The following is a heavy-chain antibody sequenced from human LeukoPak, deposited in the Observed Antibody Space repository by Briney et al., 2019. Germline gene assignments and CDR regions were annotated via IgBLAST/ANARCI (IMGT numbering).Heavy chain of an antibody. D-gene: IGHD6-19*01. V-gene: IGHV4-39*07. J-gene: IGHJ5*02. CDR2: INHSGST. Sequence: PSETLSLTCTVSGGSISSGDYYWSWIRQPPGKGLEWIGEINHSGSTNYNPSLKSRVTISVDTSKNQFSLKLSSATAADTAVYYCARGPEYSSGAEGFDPWGQGTLVSVSS. CDR3: ARGPEYSSGAEGFDP. CDR1: GGSISSGDYY.